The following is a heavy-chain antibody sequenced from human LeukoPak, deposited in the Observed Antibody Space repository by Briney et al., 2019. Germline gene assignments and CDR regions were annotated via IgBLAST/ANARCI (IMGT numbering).Heavy chain of an antibody. CDR1: GFRFSDYW. V-gene: IGHV3-53*01. CDR2: IYSGGST. CDR3: ARLMATSEEY. D-gene: IGHD5-24*01. J-gene: IGHJ4*02. Sequence: GGSLRLSCEGSGFRFSDYWMGWVRQAPGKGLEWVSVIYSGGSTYYADSVKGRFTISRDNSKNTLYLQMNSLRAEDTAVYYCARLMATSEEYWGQGTLVTVSS.